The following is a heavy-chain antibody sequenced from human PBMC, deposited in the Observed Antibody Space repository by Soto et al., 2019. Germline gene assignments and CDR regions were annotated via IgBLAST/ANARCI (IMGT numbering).Heavy chain of an antibody. J-gene: IGHJ4*02. CDR3: AKDRLGGNFDY. CDR2: ISGTGGCT. V-gene: IGHV3-23*01. Sequence: PGGSLRLSCAASGFTFSDYYMSWIRQAPGKGLEWVSTISGTGGCTYYADSVKGRFTISRDNAKNTLYLQMNSLRVEDTAVYYCAKDRLGGNFDYWGQGTQVTVSS. CDR1: GFTFSDYY.